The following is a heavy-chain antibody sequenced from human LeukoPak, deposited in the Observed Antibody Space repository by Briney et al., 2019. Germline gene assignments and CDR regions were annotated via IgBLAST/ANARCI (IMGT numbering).Heavy chain of an antibody. CDR3: AREVGTDRGYGYNRAFDI. J-gene: IGHJ3*02. V-gene: IGHV4-59*01. D-gene: IGHD5-24*01. CDR1: GGSIGSYH. Sequence: PSETLSLTCTVSGGSIGSYHGSSVRQPPGKGLEWVGNIYYCGSTNYNPSLKSRVTISVDTSKNKSSLRLSSVTAADTAVYYCAREVGTDRGYGYNRAFDIWGQGTMVIVSS. CDR2: IYYCGST.